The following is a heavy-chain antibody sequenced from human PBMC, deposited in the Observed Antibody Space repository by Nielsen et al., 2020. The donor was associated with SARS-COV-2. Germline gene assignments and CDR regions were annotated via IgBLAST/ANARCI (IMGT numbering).Heavy chain of an antibody. CDR2: INWNGGST. CDR1: GFTFDDYG. J-gene: IGHJ4*02. D-gene: IGHD6-13*01. V-gene: IGHV3-20*04. Sequence: GESLKISCAASGFTFDDYGMSWVRQAPGKGLEWVSGINWNGGSTGYADSVKGRFTISRDNAKNSLYLQMNSLRAEDTAVYYCARGAAAGQDYWGQGTLVTVSS. CDR3: ARGAAAGQDY.